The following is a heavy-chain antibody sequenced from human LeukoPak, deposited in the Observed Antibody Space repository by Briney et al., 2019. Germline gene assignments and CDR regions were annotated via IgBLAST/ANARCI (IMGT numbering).Heavy chain of an antibody. J-gene: IGHJ4*02. Sequence: PGGSLRLSCAASGFTFSSCGMNWVRQAPGKGLEWVSSISGSSTYIYYADSVKGRFTISRDNAKNSLYLQMNSLRAEDTAVYYCARVSSSSWWALDYWGQGTLVTVSS. CDR2: ISGSSTYI. D-gene: IGHD6-13*01. CDR3: ARVSSSSWWALDY. CDR1: GFTFSSCG. V-gene: IGHV3-21*01.